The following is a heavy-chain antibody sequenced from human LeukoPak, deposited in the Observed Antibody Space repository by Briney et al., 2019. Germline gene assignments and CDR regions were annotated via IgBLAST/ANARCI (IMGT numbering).Heavy chain of an antibody. Sequence: PSETLSLTCTVSGGSISSSSYYWGWIRQPPGKGLEWIGSIYYSGSTYYNPSLKSRVTISVDTSKNQFSPKLSSATAADTAVYYCARRLYCSSTSCYTEAQEIDYWGQGTLVTVSS. CDR1: GGSISSSSYY. D-gene: IGHD2-2*02. CDR3: ARRLYCSSTSCYTEAQEIDY. J-gene: IGHJ4*02. CDR2: IYYSGST. V-gene: IGHV4-39*01.